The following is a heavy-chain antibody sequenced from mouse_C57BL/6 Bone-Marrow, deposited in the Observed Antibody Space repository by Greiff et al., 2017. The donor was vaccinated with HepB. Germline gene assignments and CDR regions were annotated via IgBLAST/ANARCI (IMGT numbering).Heavy chain of an antibody. Sequence: QVQLQQPGAELVKPGASVKMSCKASGYTFTSYWITWVKQRPGQGLEWIGDIYPGSGSTNYNEKFKSKATLTVDTSSSTAYMQFSSLTSEDSAVYYCARYDYGSSLWYFDVWGTGTTVTVSS. J-gene: IGHJ1*03. CDR1: GYTFTSYW. CDR3: ARYDYGSSLWYFDV. CDR2: IYPGSGST. V-gene: IGHV1-55*01. D-gene: IGHD1-1*01.